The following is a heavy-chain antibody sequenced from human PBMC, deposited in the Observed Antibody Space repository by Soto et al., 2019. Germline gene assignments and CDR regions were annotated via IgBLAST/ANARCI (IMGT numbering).Heavy chain of an antibody. CDR1: GGTFSSYT. D-gene: IGHD2-2*01. J-gene: IGHJ1*01. Sequence: ASVKVSCKASGGTFSSYTISWVRQAPGQGLEWMGRIIPILGIANYAQKFQGRVTITADKSTSTAYMELSSLRSEDTAVYYCAVTGVVPAAMSEYFQHWGQGTLVTVSS. V-gene: IGHV1-69*02. CDR2: IIPILGIA. CDR3: AVTGVVPAAMSEYFQH.